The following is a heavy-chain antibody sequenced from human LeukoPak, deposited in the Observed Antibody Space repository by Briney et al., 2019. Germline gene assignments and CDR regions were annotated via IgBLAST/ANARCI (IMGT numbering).Heavy chain of an antibody. J-gene: IGHJ4*02. D-gene: IGHD6-13*01. CDR3: ARPKSSSWSGFDY. Sequence: GESLKISCKGSGYSFTNYWIGWVRQMPGKGLEWIGIIYPGDSDTRYTPSFQGQVTISADRSISSAYLQWSSLEASDTAIYYCARPKSSSWSGFDYWGQGTLVTVSS. CDR2: IYPGDSDT. V-gene: IGHV5-51*01. CDR1: GYSFTNYW.